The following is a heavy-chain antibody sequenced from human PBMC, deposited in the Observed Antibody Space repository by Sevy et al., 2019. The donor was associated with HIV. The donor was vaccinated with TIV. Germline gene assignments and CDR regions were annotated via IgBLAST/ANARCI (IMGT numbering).Heavy chain of an antibody. Sequence: GGSLKLSCEASGFTFGDYYMSWIRHAPGKGLEWISYIDRSGSDLYYADSVKGRFTISRDNGKKSLYLQMRSLRTDDTAVYYCARDLGGVTNQCFYYYMDVWGKGTTVTVSS. V-gene: IGHV3-11*04. CDR2: IDRSGSDL. CDR1: GFTFGDYY. D-gene: IGHD3-16*01. J-gene: IGHJ6*03. CDR3: ARDLGGVTNQCFYYYMDV.